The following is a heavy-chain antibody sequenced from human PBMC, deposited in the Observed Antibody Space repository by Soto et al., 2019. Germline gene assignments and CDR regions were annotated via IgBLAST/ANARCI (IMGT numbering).Heavy chain of an antibody. J-gene: IGHJ6*02. CDR3: TTDLYKWNFYGMDV. V-gene: IGHV3-15*06. CDR2: IKAKVDGGTT. Sequence: EVQLVESGGGFVKPGESLRLSCAASGFTFSDAWMTWVRQAPGKGLEWVGRIKAKVDGGTTFYAAAVKGRFTISRDDSRDTLYLQMNRLRIEDAAVYYCTTDLYKWNFYGMDVWGQGTTVTVSS. D-gene: IGHD1-20*01. CDR1: GFTFSDAW.